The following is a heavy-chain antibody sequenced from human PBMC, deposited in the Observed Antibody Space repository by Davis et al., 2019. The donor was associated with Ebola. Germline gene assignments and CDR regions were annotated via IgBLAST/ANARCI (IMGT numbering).Heavy chain of an antibody. V-gene: IGHV4-38-2*02. CDR3: AREGQSNRAVAVY. J-gene: IGHJ4*02. D-gene: IGHD6-19*01. CDR1: GYSISSGCY. Sequence: MPSETLSLTCTVSGYSISSGCYWGWLRQPPGKGLEWIGSIYHSGSTYYNVSLKSRVTISVDTSKNQFSLRLSSVTAADTAVYYCAREGQSNRAVAVYWGQGTLVTVSS. CDR2: IYHSGST.